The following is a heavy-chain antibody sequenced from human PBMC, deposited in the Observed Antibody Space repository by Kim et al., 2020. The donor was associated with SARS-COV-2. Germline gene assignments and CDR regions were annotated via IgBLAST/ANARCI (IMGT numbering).Heavy chain of an antibody. D-gene: IGHD3-10*01. J-gene: IGHJ4*02. V-gene: IGHV3-30-3*01. CDR1: GFTFSSYA. CDR3: AREDDYYGSGSYYSHFDY. CDR2: ISYDGSNK. Sequence: GGSLRLSCAASGFTFSSYAMHWVRQAPGKGLEWVAVISYDGSNKYYADSVKGRFTISRDNSKNTLYLQMNSLRAEDTAVYYCAREDDYYGSGSYYSHFDYWGQGTLVTVSS.